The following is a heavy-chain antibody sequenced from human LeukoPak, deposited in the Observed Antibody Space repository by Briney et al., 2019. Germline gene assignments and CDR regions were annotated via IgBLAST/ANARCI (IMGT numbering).Heavy chain of an antibody. D-gene: IGHD5-18*01. CDR2: IIPIFGTA. V-gene: IGHV1-69*06. CDR3: ARVADSYGPSALDY. J-gene: IGHJ4*02. CDR1: GGTFSSYA. Sequence: ASVKVSCKASGGTFSSYAISWVRQAPRQGLEWMGGIIPIFGTANYAQKFQGRVTITADKSTSTAYMELSSLRSEDTAVYYCARVADSYGPSALDYWGQGTLVTVSS.